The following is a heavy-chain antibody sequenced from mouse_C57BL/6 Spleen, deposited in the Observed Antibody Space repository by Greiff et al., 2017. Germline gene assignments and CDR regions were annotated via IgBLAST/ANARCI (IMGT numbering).Heavy chain of an antibody. CDR2: ISNLAYSI. J-gene: IGHJ1*03. Sequence: EVKLVESGGGLVQPGGSLKLSCAASGFTFSDYGMAWVRQAPRKGPEWVAFISNLAYSIYYADTVTGRFTISRENAKNTLYLEMSSLRSEDTAMYYCASSRTGHCYFDVWGTGTTVTVSS. V-gene: IGHV5-15*04. CDR1: GFTFSDYG. CDR3: ASSRTGHCYFDV. D-gene: IGHD4-1*01.